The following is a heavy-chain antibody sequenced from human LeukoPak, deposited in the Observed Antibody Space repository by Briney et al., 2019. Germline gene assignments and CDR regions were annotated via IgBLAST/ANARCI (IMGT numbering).Heavy chain of an antibody. CDR3: AKGLVRGVIIAYYFDY. Sequence: GGSLRLSCAASGFTFSSYAMSWVRQAPGKGLEWVSAISGSGGSTYYADSVKGRFTISRDSSKNTLYLQMNSLRAEDTAVYYCAKGLVRGVIIAYYFDYWGQGTLVTVSS. CDR2: ISGSGGST. D-gene: IGHD3-10*01. J-gene: IGHJ4*02. CDR1: GFTFSSYA. V-gene: IGHV3-23*01.